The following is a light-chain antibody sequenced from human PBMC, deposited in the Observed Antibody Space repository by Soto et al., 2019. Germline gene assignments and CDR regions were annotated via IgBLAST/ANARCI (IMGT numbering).Light chain of an antibody. CDR3: QQYGSSPFT. Sequence: EIVLTQSPGTLSLSPGERATLSCRASQSVRSRYLAWYQQKPGQAPRLLIYGASSRASGIPDRFSGSGSGTDFTLTISRLEPEDFAVYYCQQYGSSPFTVGPGTKVDI. CDR2: GAS. CDR1: QSVRSRY. J-gene: IGKJ3*01. V-gene: IGKV3-20*01.